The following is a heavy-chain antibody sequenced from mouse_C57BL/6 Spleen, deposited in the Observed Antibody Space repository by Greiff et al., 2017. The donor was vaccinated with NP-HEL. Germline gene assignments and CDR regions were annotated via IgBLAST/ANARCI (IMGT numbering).Heavy chain of an antibody. CDR2: IYPGDGDT. V-gene: IGHV1-80*01. CDR1: GYAFSSYW. J-gene: IGHJ4*01. CDR3: ARGLRRVGAMDY. D-gene: IGHD3-1*01. Sequence: QVQLKQSGAELVKPGASVKISCKASGYAFSSYWMNWVKQRPGKGLEWIGQIYPGDGDTNYNGKFKGKATLTADKSSSTAYMQLSSLTSEDSAVYFCARGLRRVGAMDYWGQGTSVTVSS.